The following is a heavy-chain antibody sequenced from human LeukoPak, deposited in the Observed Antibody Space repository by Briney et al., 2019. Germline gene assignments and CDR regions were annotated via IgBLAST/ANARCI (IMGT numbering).Heavy chain of an antibody. D-gene: IGHD3-3*01. Sequence: PSETLSLTCTVSGGSISSYYWSWIRQPAGKGLEWIGRIYTSGSTDYNPSLKSRVTMSVDTSKNQFSLKLSSVTAADTAVYYCARGASDFGVVITSYYFDYWGQGTLVTVSS. CDR1: GGSISSYY. CDR3: ARGASDFGVVITSYYFDY. J-gene: IGHJ4*02. CDR2: IYTSGST. V-gene: IGHV4-4*07.